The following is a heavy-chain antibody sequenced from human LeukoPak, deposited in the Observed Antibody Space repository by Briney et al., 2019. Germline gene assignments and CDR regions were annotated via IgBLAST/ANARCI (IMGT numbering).Heavy chain of an antibody. D-gene: IGHD3-16*01. CDR2: IKQDGSER. Sequence: GGSLRLSCAASGFTFSMYWMSWVHQAPGKGLEWVANIKQDGSERNYVDSVKGRFTISRDNAKNSLYLQMNSLRVEDTAIYYCAAGGGAFNIWGQGTMVTVSS. V-gene: IGHV3-7*01. J-gene: IGHJ3*02. CDR3: AAGGGAFNI. CDR1: GFTFSMYW.